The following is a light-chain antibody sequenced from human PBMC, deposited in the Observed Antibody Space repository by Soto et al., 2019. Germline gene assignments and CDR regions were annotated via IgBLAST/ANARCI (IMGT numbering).Light chain of an antibody. CDR3: QHYRTS. Sequence: EIVLTQSPGTLSLSPGERATLSCRASQSVSSSYLAWYQQKPGQAPRQLIYGASSRATGIPDRFSGSGSGTAFTLTITRLEPEDFAVYYCQHYRTSFGGRTRVEIK. V-gene: IGKV3-20*01. CDR2: GAS. J-gene: IGKJ4*01. CDR1: QSVSSSY.